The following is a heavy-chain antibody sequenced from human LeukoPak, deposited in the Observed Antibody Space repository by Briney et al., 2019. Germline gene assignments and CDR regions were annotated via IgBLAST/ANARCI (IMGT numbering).Heavy chain of an antibody. Sequence: GGSLRLSCAASGFTFSSYGMHWVRQAPGKGLEWVAVMSYDGSNKYYADSVKGRFTISRDNSKNTLYLQMNSLRPEDTAVYYCAELGITMIGGVWGKGTTVTISS. D-gene: IGHD3-10*02. CDR2: MSYDGSNK. CDR1: GFTFSSYG. CDR3: AELGITMIGGV. V-gene: IGHV3-30*18. J-gene: IGHJ6*04.